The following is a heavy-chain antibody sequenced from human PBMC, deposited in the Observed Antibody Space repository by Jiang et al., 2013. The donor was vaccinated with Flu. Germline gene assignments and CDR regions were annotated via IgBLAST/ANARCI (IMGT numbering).Heavy chain of an antibody. CDR3: ARVGGVDSSSWNWYFDL. CDR2: IKQDGSEN. D-gene: IGHD6-13*01. Sequence: GGLVQPGGSLRLSCAASGFTFRSYWMSWVRQAPGKGLEWVATIKQDGSENYYVDSVKGRFTISRDNAKNSLYLQMNSLRAEDTAVYYCARVGGVDSSSWNWYFDLWGRGTLVTVSS. CDR1: GFTFRSYW. V-gene: IGHV3-7*01. J-gene: IGHJ2*01.